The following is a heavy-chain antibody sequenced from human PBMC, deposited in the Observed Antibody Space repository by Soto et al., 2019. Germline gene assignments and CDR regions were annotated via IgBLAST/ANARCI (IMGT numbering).Heavy chain of an antibody. J-gene: IGHJ4*02. CDR2: ISYTGST. CDR3: ARHTYSTSTDFYCDY. V-gene: IGHV4-59*08. D-gene: IGHD5-18*01. CDR1: GDSISSSS. Sequence: SETLSLTCSVSGDSISSSSWSWVRQPPGKGLEWIGYISYTGSTNYNPSLKRRVTMSLDTSKNQFSLNLSSVTAADAALYYCARHTYSTSTDFYCDYWGLGTLVTVSS.